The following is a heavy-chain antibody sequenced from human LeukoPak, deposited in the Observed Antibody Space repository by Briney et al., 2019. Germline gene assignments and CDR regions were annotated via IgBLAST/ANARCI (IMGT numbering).Heavy chain of an antibody. CDR2: IDYSGST. Sequence: SETLSLTCTVSGGSISSHFWSWIRQSPEKGLEWIGHIDYSGSTNSNPSLKSRVTMSVDTSKNQFSPRLSSVTAADTAVYFCARADRSDYYSAPNAFDIWGQGTWSPSLQ. V-gene: IGHV4-59*11. D-gene: IGHD3-22*01. CDR3: ARADRSDYYSAPNAFDI. CDR1: GGSISSHF. J-gene: IGHJ3*02.